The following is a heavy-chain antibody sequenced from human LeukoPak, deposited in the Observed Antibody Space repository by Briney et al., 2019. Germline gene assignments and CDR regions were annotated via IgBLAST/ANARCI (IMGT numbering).Heavy chain of an antibody. J-gene: IGHJ4*02. Sequence: PGGSLRLSCAASGFTFSDHWMTWVRQAPGKRLEWVANIKEDGSGKYYADSVKGRFTVSRDNAKNSLSLQMNSLRAEDTATYYCTRDFGSGVVVTAIVDWGQGTLVTVSS. V-gene: IGHV3-7*01. CDR3: TRDFGSGVVVTAIVD. CDR2: IKEDGSGK. CDR1: GFTFSDHW. D-gene: IGHD2-21*02.